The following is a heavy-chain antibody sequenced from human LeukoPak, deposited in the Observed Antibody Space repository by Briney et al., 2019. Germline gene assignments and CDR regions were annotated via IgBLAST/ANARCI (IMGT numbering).Heavy chain of an antibody. CDR3: ARDRDGYNL. CDR1: GGSISSSSYY. J-gene: IGHJ4*02. CDR2: IYYSGST. Sequence: PSETLSLTCTVSGGSISSSSYYWGWIRQPPGKGLEWIGSIYYSGSTYYNPSLKSRVTISVDTSKNQFSLKLSSVTAADTAVYYCARDRDGYNLWGQGTLVTVSS. V-gene: IGHV4-39*07. D-gene: IGHD5-24*01.